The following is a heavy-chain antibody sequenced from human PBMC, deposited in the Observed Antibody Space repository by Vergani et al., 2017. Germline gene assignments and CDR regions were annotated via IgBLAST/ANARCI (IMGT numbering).Heavy chain of an antibody. D-gene: IGHD2/OR15-2a*01. Sequence: EVRLVQSGGVVVQPGGSLRLSCAASGFKFSDSTMHWVRQVPGKGLEWVSLVKSDGETTLYADSVRGRFTISRDNSKNSLHLHMESLRPEEAAFYYCAKDLGGSGEYYNPQLDSWGQGTRVTVSS. V-gene: IGHV3-43*01. CDR2: VKSDGETT. J-gene: IGHJ4*02. CDR1: GFKFSDST. CDR3: AKDLGGSGEYYNPQLDS.